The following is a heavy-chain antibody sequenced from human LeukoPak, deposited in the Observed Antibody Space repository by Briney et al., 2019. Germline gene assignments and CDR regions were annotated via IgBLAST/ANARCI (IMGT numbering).Heavy chain of an antibody. CDR1: GFTFSSYA. V-gene: IGHV3-23*01. CDR3: AKTDLLGYCSSTSCHPY. Sequence: GRSLRLSCAASGFTFSSYAMSWVRQAPGKGLEWVSAISGSGGSTYYADSVKGRFTISRDNSKNTLYLQMNSLRAEDTAVYYCAKTDLLGYCSSTSCHPYWGQGTLVTVSS. D-gene: IGHD2-2*01. CDR2: ISGSGGST. J-gene: IGHJ4*02.